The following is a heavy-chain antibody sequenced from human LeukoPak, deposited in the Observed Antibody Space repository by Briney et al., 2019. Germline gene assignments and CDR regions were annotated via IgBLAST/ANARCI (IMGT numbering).Heavy chain of an antibody. CDR1: GGSISSGSYY. D-gene: IGHD3-9*01. V-gene: IGHV4-61*02. CDR2: IYTSGST. J-gene: IGHJ4*02. CDR3: ARVTGYANDY. Sequence: SETLSLTCTVSGGSISSGSYYWSWIRQPAGKGLEWIGRIYTSGSTNYNPSLKSRVTMSVDTSKNQFSLKLSSVTAADTAVYYCARVTGYANDYWGQGTLVTVSS.